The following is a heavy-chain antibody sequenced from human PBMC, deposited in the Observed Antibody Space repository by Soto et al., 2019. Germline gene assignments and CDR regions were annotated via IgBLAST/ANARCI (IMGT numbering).Heavy chain of an antibody. V-gene: IGHV4-39*01. D-gene: IGHD3-3*01. CDR2: IYYSGST. Sequence: SETLSLTCTVSGGSISSSSYYWGWIRQPPGKGLEWIGSIYYSGSTYYNPSLKSRVTISVDTSKNQFSLKLSSVTAADTAVYYCARLYYDFWSGYFFDYWGQGTLVTVSS. CDR3: ARLYYDFWSGYFFDY. J-gene: IGHJ4*02. CDR1: GGSISSSSYY.